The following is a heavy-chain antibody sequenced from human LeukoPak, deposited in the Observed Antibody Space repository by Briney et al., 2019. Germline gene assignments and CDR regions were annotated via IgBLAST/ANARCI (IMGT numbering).Heavy chain of an antibody. CDR1: GYTFTSYH. CDR2: INPSGGST. Sequence: GASVTVSCKASGYTFTSYHMHWVRQAPGQGLEWMGLINPSGGSTSYAQRFQGRVTMTRDMSTSTVYMELSSLRSADTAVYYCARSRWLQFSYFDYWGQGTLVTVSS. V-gene: IGHV1-46*01. D-gene: IGHD5-24*01. J-gene: IGHJ4*02. CDR3: ARSRWLQFSYFDY.